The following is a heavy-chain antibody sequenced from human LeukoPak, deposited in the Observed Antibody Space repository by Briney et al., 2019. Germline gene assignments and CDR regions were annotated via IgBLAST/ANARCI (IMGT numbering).Heavy chain of an antibody. CDR3: AKDFAGRVYYFDY. Sequence: GGSLRLSCAASGFTFGSYSMNWVRQAPGKGLEWVSSISSSSSYIYYADSVKGRFTISRDNAKNSLYLQMNSLRAEDTAVYYCAKDFAGRVYYFDYWGQGTLVTVSS. CDR1: GFTFGSYS. CDR2: ISSSSSYI. J-gene: IGHJ4*02. D-gene: IGHD3-16*01. V-gene: IGHV3-21*04.